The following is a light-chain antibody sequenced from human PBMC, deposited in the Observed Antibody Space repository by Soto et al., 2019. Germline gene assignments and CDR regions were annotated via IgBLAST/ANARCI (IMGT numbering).Light chain of an antibody. Sequence: EIVLTQSPGTLSLSPGERATLSCRASQSVSSSYLAWYQQKPGQALRLLIYGASSRATGIPDRFNGSGSGTDFTLTIIRLEPEDFAVYYCQQYGSSPVTFGHGTKVDIK. V-gene: IGKV3-20*01. CDR2: GAS. CDR3: QQYGSSPVT. CDR1: QSVSSSY. J-gene: IGKJ3*01.